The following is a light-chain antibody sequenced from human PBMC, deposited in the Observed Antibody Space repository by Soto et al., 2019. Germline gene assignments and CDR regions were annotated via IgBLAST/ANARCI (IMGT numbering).Light chain of an antibody. Sequence: DTQMTQSPSSLSASVGDRVTITCRASQNIPGYLNWFQQKPGKAPKLLIHAASRLQSGVPSRFSGSESGTDFTLTISSLQPEDFATYSCLQTYSAPRTFGQGTKVDIK. V-gene: IGKV1-39*01. CDR2: AAS. CDR3: LQTYSAPRT. CDR1: QNIPGY. J-gene: IGKJ1*01.